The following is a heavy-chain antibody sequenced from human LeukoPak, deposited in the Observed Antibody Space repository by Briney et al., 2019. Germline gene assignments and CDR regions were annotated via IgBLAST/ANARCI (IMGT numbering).Heavy chain of an antibody. D-gene: IGHD1-26*01. CDR3: ARDLSVGARPDLGFDY. Sequence: PGGSLRLSCAASGFTFSSYEMNWVRQAPGKGLEWVSYISSSGSTIYCADSVKGRFTISRDNAKNSLYLQMNSLRAEDTAVYYCARDLSVGARPDLGFDYWGQGTLVTVSS. CDR1: GFTFSSYE. CDR2: ISSSGSTI. J-gene: IGHJ4*02. V-gene: IGHV3-48*03.